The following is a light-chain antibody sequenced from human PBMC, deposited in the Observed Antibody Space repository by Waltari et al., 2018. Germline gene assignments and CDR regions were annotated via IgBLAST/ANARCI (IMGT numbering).Light chain of an antibody. J-gene: IGKJ1*01. Sequence: EIVMTQSPATLSVFPGERATLSCRAGQSIRSNLAWYQHKPGQAPRLVIYGASTRATGIPARFSGSGSGTEYTLTISSLQSEDFAVYFCQQYDNWLGTFGQGTKVEIK. CDR2: GAS. CDR1: QSIRSN. V-gene: IGKV3-15*01. CDR3: QQYDNWLGT.